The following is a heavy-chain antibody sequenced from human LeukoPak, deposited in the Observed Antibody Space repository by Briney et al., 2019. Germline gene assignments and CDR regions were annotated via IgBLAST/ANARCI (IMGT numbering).Heavy chain of an antibody. CDR1: GYTFTGYY. J-gene: IGHJ6*03. CDR3: ARLGYCSGGSCYEHHYYYYMDV. V-gene: IGHV1-2*06. Sequence: GASVKVSCKASGYTFTGYYMHWVRQAPGQGLEWMGRINPNSGGTNYAQKFQGRVTMTRDTSISTAYMELSRLRSDDTAVYCCARLGYCSGGSCYEHHYYYYMDVWGKGITVTVSS. D-gene: IGHD2-15*01. CDR2: INPNSGGT.